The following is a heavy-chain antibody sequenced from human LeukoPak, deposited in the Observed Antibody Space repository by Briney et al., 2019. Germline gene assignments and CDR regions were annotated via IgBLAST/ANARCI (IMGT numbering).Heavy chain of an antibody. J-gene: IGHJ4*02. D-gene: IGHD6-13*01. CDR1: GGSFRGYY. Sequence: SETLSLTCAVYGGSFRGYYWSWIRQPPGKGLEWIGEINHSGSTNYNPSLKSRVTISVDTSKSQFSLKLSSVTAADTTIYYCARRSLRNSSWDSWGQGTLVTVSS. CDR2: INHSGST. CDR3: ARRSLRNSSWDS. V-gene: IGHV4-34*01.